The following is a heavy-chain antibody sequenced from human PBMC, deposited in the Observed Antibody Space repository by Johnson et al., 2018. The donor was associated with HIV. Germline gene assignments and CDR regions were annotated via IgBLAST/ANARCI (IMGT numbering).Heavy chain of an antibody. D-gene: IGHD3-10*01. J-gene: IGHJ3*02. CDR2: ISFDGSKK. CDR1: GLTFSSYG. CDR3: ARDPDPFREYHGDAFDI. V-gene: IGHV3-30*03. Sequence: QVQLVESGGGVVQPGRSLRLSCADSGLTFSSYGMNWVRQAPGKGLEWLAAISFDGSKKNYADSVKGQFTISRDNSKNTLYVQMNSLRGEDTAVYYCARDPDPFREYHGDAFDIWGQGTVVTVSS.